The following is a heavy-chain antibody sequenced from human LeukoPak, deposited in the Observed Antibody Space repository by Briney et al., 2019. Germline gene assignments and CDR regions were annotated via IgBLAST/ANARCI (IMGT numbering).Heavy chain of an antibody. J-gene: IGHJ4*02. D-gene: IGHD3-22*01. CDR2: INHSGST. CDR3: ARDYYDSSGYPGGNN. Sequence: SETLSLTCAVYGGSFSGYYWSWIRQPPGKGLEWIGEINHSGSTNYNPSLKSRVAISVDTSKNQFSLKLSSVTAADTAVYYCARDYYDSSGYPGGNNWGQGTLVTVSS. CDR1: GGSFSGYY. V-gene: IGHV4-34*01.